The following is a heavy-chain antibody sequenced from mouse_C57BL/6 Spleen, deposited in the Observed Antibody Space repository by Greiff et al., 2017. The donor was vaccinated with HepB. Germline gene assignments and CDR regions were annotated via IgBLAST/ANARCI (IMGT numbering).Heavy chain of an antibody. Sequence: VQLQQPGAELVKPGASVKLSCKASGYTFTSYWMHWVKQRPGRGLEWIGRIDPNSGGTKYNEKFKSKATLTVDKPSSTAYMQISSLTSEDSAVYYCARGFTTLVHPYYYAMYYWRPGPSVPFSS. V-gene: IGHV1-72*01. J-gene: IGHJ4*01. CDR1: GYTFTSYW. CDR3: ARGFTTLVHPYYYAMYY. CDR2: IDPNSGGT. D-gene: IGHD1-1*01.